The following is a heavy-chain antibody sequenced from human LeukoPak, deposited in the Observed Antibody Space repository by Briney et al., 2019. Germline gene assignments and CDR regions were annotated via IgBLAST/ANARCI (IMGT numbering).Heavy chain of an antibody. V-gene: IGHV3-64*04. CDR3: ARAVYYSNYSGY. CDR1: GFTFSSYA. J-gene: IGHJ4*01. CDR2: ISSNGDST. D-gene: IGHD4-11*01. Sequence: GGSLRLSCSASGFTFSSYAMHWVRQAPGKGLEYVSAISSNGDSTNYADSVKGRFTISRDNAKNTLYLQMNSLRAEDTAMYYCARAVYYSNYSGYWGQGTLVTVSS.